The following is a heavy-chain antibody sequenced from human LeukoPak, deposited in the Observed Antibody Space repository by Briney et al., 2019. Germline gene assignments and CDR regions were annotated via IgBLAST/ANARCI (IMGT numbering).Heavy chain of an antibody. D-gene: IGHD3-10*01. Sequence: SETLSLTCTVSGGSISSYYWSWIRQPPGKGLEWIGYIYYSGSTNYNPSLKSRVTISVDTSKNQFSLKLSSVTAADTAVYYCGRVGGSGSSGVYYYYYMDVWGKGTTVTVSS. CDR3: GRVGGSGSSGVYYYYYMDV. J-gene: IGHJ6*03. V-gene: IGHV4-59*08. CDR1: GGSISSYY. CDR2: IYYSGST.